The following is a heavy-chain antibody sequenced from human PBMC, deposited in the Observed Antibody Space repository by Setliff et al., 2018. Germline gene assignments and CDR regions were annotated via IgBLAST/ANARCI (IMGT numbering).Heavy chain of an antibody. J-gene: IGHJ6*02. CDR2: ISWDGGST. V-gene: IGHV3-43*01. Sequence: GESLKISCAASGFTFDDYTMHWVRQAPGKGLEWVSLISWDGGSTYYADSVKGRFTISRDNSKNSLYLQMNSLRTEDTALYYCAKDIGSSWYFGYYGMDVWGQGTTVTV. CDR1: GFTFDDYT. CDR3: AKDIGSSWYFGYYGMDV. D-gene: IGHD6-13*01.